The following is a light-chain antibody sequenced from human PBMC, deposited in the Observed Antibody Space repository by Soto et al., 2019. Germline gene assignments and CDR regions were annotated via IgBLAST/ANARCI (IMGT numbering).Light chain of an antibody. CDR2: GAS. CDR3: QQNNKWPPVT. J-gene: IGKJ4*01. CDR1: QTISND. Sequence: EVVMTQSPATVSVSPGEGVTLSCRASQTISNDLAWYQQKPGQAPTLLIYGASTRATGVPARFSGGGSGTEFTLTNSSLQSEDFAFYYCQQNNKWPPVTFGGGTKVEIK. V-gene: IGKV3-15*01.